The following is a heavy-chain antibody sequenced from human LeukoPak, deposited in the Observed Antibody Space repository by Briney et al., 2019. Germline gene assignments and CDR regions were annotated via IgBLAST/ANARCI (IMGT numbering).Heavy chain of an antibody. Sequence: SGPTLVNPTQTLTLTCTFSGFSLTTSGVGVAWIRQPPGKAPEYLALIYWDNDKRYRPSLTNRLTITKDTSKNEVVLTTTDMDPVDTATYYCAHRLTNSGYDWNSGLFDYWGQGTVVTVSS. CDR2: IYWDNDK. J-gene: IGHJ4*02. V-gene: IGHV2-5*02. D-gene: IGHD5-12*01. CDR3: AHRLTNSGYDWNSGLFDY. CDR1: GFSLTTSGVG.